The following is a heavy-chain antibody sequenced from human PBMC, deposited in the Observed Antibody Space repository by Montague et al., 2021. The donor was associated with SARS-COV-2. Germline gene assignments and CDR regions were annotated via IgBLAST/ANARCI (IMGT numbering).Heavy chain of an antibody. CDR3: AGDSESRITNCGVVTAQGWSDP. CDR2: IFYSGST. CDR1: GGSISSSSYY. J-gene: IGHJ5*02. Sequence: SETLSLTCTVSGGSISSSSYYWGWIRQPPGKGLEWIGCIFYSGSTYYSPSLESRVTISVDTSKNQFSLKLNSVTAADTAVYYCAGDSESRITNCGVVTAQGWSDPWGQGTLVTVSS. V-gene: IGHV4-39*02. D-gene: IGHD3-3*01.